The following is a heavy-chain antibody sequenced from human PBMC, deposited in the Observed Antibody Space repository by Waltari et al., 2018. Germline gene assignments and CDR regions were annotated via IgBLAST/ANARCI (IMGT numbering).Heavy chain of an antibody. CDR1: GGSISSGGYS. CDR2: IYHSGSN. CDR3: ASFYGDYRSSYFDY. D-gene: IGHD4-17*01. Sequence: QLQLQESGSGLVKPSQTLSLTCAVSGGSISSGGYSWSWIRQPPGKGLEWIGYIYHSGSNYYNPSLKSRGTISVDRSKNQFSLKLSAVTAADTAVYYCASFYGDYRSSYFDYWGQGTLVTVSS. V-gene: IGHV4-30-2*01. J-gene: IGHJ4*02.